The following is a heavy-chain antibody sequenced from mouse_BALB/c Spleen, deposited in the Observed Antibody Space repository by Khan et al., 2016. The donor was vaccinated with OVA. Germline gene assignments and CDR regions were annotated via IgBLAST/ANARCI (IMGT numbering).Heavy chain of an antibody. CDR2: ISNGGGSS. V-gene: IGHV5-12-2*01. CDR3: ARPSATDYDYVMDY. Sequence: EVELVESGGGLVQPGGSLKLSCAASGFTFRSYTMSWVRQTPDKRLEWVAFISNGGGSSYYPDTVKGRFTISRDNAKNTLYLQMSSLKSEDTAMYWWARPSATDYDYVMDYWGQGTSVTVSS. CDR1: GFTFRSYT. J-gene: IGHJ4*01. D-gene: IGHD1-1*01.